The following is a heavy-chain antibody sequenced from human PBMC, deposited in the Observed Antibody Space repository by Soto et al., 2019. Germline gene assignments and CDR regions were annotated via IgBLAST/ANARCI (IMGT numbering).Heavy chain of an antibody. V-gene: IGHV3-23*01. J-gene: IGHJ5*02. CDR3: AKDVAPACSGGSCYSNWFDP. CDR1: GFTFSSYA. CDR2: ISGSGGST. D-gene: IGHD2-15*01. Sequence: GGSLRLSCAASGFTFSSYAMSWVRQAPGKGLEWVSAISGSGGSTYYADSVKGRFTISRDNSKNTLYLQMNSLRAEDTAVYYCAKDVAPACSGGSCYSNWFDPWGQGTLVTVSS.